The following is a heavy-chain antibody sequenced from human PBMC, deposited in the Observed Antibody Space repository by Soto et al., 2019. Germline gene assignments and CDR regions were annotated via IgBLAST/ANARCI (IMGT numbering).Heavy chain of an antibody. CDR1: GFTFSTYS. V-gene: IGHV3-21*01. CDR3: AREYTAWPLAYGLDV. D-gene: IGHD2-2*02. Sequence: GWSLRLSCVGSGFTFSTYSINWVRQAPGKGLEWVSSISSRSDIYYADSVKGRFTISRDNAKNSVSLQMNSLRAEDTAVYYCAREYTAWPLAYGLDVWGQGTTVTVSS. CDR2: ISSRSDI. J-gene: IGHJ6*02.